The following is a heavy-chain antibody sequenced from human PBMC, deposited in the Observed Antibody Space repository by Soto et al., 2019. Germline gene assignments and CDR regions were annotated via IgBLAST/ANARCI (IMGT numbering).Heavy chain of an antibody. Sequence: GGSLRLSCAASGFTFSSYAMSWVRQAPGKGLEWVSAISGSGGSTYYADSVKGRFTISRDNSKNTLYLQMNSLRAEDTAVYYCAKRSTPGYGRRIGSSFDYWGQGTLVTVSS. D-gene: IGHD5-12*01. CDR3: AKRSTPGYGRRIGSSFDY. V-gene: IGHV3-23*01. J-gene: IGHJ4*02. CDR1: GFTFSSYA. CDR2: ISGSGGST.